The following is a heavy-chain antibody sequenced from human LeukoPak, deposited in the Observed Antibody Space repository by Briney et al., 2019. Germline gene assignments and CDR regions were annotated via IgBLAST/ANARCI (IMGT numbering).Heavy chain of an antibody. CDR2: IYYSGST. CDR1: GGSISRYY. J-gene: IGHJ4*02. Sequence: SETLSLTCTVSGGSISRYYWSWIRQPPGKGLEWIGYIYYSGSTNYNPSLKSRVTISVDTSKNQFSLKLSSVTAADTAVYYCARARDGYSYGYLGYWGQGTLVTVSS. CDR3: ARARDGYSYGYLGY. V-gene: IGHV4-59*01. D-gene: IGHD5-18*01.